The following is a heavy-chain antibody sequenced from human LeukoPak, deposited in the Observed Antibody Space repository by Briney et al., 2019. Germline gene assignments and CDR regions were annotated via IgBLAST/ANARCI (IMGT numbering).Heavy chain of an antibody. Sequence: ASVKVSCKASGYTFTGYYMHWVRQAPGQGLEWMGWINPNSGGTNYAQKFQGRVTMTRGTSISTAYMELSRLRSDDTAVYYCARWPSKTPSKVFDYWGQGTLVTVPS. V-gene: IGHV1-2*02. CDR1: GYTFTGYY. CDR3: ARWPSKTPSKVFDY. J-gene: IGHJ4*02. CDR2: INPNSGGT.